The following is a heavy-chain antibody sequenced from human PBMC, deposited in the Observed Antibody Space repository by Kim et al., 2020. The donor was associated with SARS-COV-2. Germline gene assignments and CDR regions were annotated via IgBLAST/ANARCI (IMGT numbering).Heavy chain of an antibody. J-gene: IGHJ5*02. CDR3: ARDRPPEDWFDP. Sequence: SETLSLTCTVSGGSVSSGSYYWSWIRHPPGKGLEWIGHIYYSGSTNYNPTLKSRVTISVDTSKNQFSLKLSSVTAADTAVYYCARDRPPEDWFDPWGQGTLVTVSS. CDR1: GGSVSSGSYY. CDR2: IYYSGST. V-gene: IGHV4-61*01.